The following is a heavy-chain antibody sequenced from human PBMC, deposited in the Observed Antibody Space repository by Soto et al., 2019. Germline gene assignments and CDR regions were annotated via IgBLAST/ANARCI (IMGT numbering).Heavy chain of an antibody. CDR2: IWYDGSNK. CDR3: ARDYTYLQTSEIDY. J-gene: IGHJ4*02. CDR1: GFTFSSYG. D-gene: IGHD3-16*01. V-gene: IGHV3-33*01. Sequence: GGSLRLSCAASGFTFSSYGMHWVRQAPGKGLEWVAVIWYDGSNKYYADSVKGRFTISRDNSKNTLYLQMNSLRAEDTAVYYCARDYTYLQTSEIDYWGQGTLVTVSS.